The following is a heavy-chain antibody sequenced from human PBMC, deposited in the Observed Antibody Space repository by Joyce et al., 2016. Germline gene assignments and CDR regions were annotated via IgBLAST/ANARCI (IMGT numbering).Heavy chain of an antibody. CDR3: VSHPGTISLELARSVPSYFDF. D-gene: IGHD5-24*01. V-gene: IGHV4-39*01. J-gene: IGHJ4*02. Sequence: QLQLQESGPGLVKPSETLSLSCIVSGDSISSSDYYWGWIRQPPGKGLEWLGHIYYTGKTYYTPSLRSRVIMSIDTCENQFSLKLRAVTAADTAVYYCVSHPGTISLELARSVPSYFDFWGQGTLATVSS. CDR2: IYYTGKT. CDR1: GDSISSSDYY.